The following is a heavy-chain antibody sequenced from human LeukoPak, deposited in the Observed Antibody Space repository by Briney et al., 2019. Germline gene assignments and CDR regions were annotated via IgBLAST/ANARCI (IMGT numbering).Heavy chain of an antibody. CDR2: TSGSGGST. CDR1: GFTFSSYA. V-gene: IGHV3-23*01. D-gene: IGHD3-10*01. J-gene: IGHJ4*02. CDR3: AKERAREYYFDY. Sequence: QAGGSLRLSCAASGFTFSSYAMSWVRQAPGKGLEWVSATSGSGGSTYYADSVKGRFTISRDNSKNTLYLQMNSLRAEDTAVYYCAKERAREYYFDYWGQGTLVTVSS.